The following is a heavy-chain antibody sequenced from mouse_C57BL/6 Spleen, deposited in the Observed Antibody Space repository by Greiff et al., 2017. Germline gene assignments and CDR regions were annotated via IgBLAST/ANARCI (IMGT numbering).Heavy chain of an antibody. V-gene: IGHV1-82*01. Sequence: QVQLQQSGPELVKPGASVKISCKASGYAFSSSWMNWVKQRPGKGLEWIGRIYPGDGDTNYNGKFKGKATLTADKYSSTAYMQLSSLTSEDSAVYFCARDYGYEGCFAYWGQGTLVTVSA. CDR1: GYAFSSSW. CDR3: ARDYGYEGCFAY. D-gene: IGHD2-2*01. CDR2: IYPGDGDT. J-gene: IGHJ3*01.